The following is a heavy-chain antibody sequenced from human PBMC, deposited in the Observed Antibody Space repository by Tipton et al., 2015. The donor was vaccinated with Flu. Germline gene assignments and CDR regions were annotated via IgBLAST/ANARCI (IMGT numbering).Heavy chain of an antibody. CDR3: ARQHDYVWGSYRRDDY. V-gene: IGHV4-38-2*01. J-gene: IGHJ4*02. D-gene: IGHD3-16*02. CDR1: DYSISSGFY. CDR2: IYHSGST. Sequence: PGLVKPSETLSLTCAVSDYSISSGFYWGWIRQSPGKGLEWIGTIYHSGSTYYNPSLKSRVTISVDTSKNQFSLKLSSVTAADTAVYYCARQHDYVWGSYRRDDYWGQGTLVTVSS.